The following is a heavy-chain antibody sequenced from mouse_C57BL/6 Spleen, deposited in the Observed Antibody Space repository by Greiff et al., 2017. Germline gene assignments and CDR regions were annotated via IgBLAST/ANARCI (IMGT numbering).Heavy chain of an antibody. CDR3: TDNLFYDGYYSYAMDY. J-gene: IGHJ4*01. CDR1: GFTFSNYW. V-gene: IGHV6-3*01. D-gene: IGHD2-3*01. CDR2: IRLKSDNYAT. Sequence: EVMLVESGGGLVQPGGSMKLSCVASGFTFSNYWMNWVRQSPEKGLEWVAQIRLKSDNYATHYAESVKGRFTISRDDSKSSVYLQMNNLRAEDTGIYYCTDNLFYDGYYSYAMDYWGQGTSVTVSS.